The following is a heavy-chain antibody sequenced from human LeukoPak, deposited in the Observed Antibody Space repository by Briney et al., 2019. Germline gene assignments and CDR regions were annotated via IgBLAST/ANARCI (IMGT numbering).Heavy chain of an antibody. D-gene: IGHD2-2*01. CDR3: ARGVVPAALWQNWFDA. CDR1: GGSISSSSYV. CDR2: ISYTGST. Sequence: SETLSLTCTVSGGSISSSSYVSGWIRQPPGKGLEWIGSISYTGSTYANPSRKSRVTMSVDTSKNQFSLKLSSVTAADTAVFYCARGVVPAALWQNWFDAWGQGTLVIVSS. V-gene: IGHV4-39*07. J-gene: IGHJ5*02.